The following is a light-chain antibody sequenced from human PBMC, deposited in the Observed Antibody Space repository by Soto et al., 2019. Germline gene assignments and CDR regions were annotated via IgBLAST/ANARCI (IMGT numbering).Light chain of an antibody. Sequence: DIQMTQSPSSLSASVGDRVTITCRASQNIGTYLHWYQQKPGKAPKLLIYGASGLQSGVPSRFSGSGSGTDFTLTVSSLQPEDFATYYCQQSYTSPPALTFGGGTKVEI. V-gene: IGKV1-39*01. CDR3: QQSYTSPPALT. CDR1: QNIGTY. CDR2: GAS. J-gene: IGKJ4*01.